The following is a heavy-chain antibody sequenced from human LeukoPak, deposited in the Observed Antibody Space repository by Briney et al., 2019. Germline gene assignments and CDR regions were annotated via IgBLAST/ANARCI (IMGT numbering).Heavy chain of an antibody. CDR2: IYHSGST. V-gene: IGHV4-4*02. CDR1: GGSISSSNW. CDR3: ARGARTHENYYDSSGYPILAFDI. D-gene: IGHD3-22*01. Sequence: PSETLSLTCAVSGGSISSSNWWSRVRQPPGKGLEWIGEIYHSGSTNYNPSLKSRVTISVDKSKNQFSLKLSSVTAADAAVYYCARGARTHENYYDSSGYPILAFDIWGQGTMVTVSS. J-gene: IGHJ3*02.